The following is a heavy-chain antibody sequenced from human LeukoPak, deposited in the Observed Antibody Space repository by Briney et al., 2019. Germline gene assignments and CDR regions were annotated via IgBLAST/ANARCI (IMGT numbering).Heavy chain of an antibody. D-gene: IGHD3-10*01. Sequence: GGSLRLSCAASGFTFSDSYMSWIRQAAGKGLEWVSYISSTSSHTNYADSLKGRFTISRDNAKNSLYLQMNSLRDEDTAVYYCARAQTYYGSGSYLYWGQGTLVTVSS. CDR1: GFTFSDSY. J-gene: IGHJ4*02. CDR2: ISSTSSHT. V-gene: IGHV3-11*06. CDR3: ARAQTYYGSGSYLY.